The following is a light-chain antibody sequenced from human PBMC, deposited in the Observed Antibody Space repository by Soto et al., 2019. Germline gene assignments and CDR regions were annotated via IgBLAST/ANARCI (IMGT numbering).Light chain of an antibody. CDR2: GAS. V-gene: IGKV3D-15*01. CDR1: QSVSSN. J-gene: IGKJ1*01. CDR3: LKYSSAAPLT. Sequence: EILMTQSPSSLSVSLGERATLSCRASQSVSSNLAWYQQKPGPAPRLLIYGASTTAPGIPARFSGSGSGTEFTLTINTLEPEDVATYFCLKYSSAAPLTFGQGTKVDI.